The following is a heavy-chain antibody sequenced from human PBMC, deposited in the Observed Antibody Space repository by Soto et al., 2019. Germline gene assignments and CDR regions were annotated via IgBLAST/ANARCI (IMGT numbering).Heavy chain of an antibody. V-gene: IGHV3-11*01. D-gene: IGHD3-10*01. Sequence: GGALRLSCADSGFTFSDHYMTWIRQSPGKGLEWVSYISGSGSIIYYADSVKGRFTVSRNNAKNSLYLQMNSLRDEDTAVYYCASDPYYYASGYWGQGTLVTVSS. CDR3: ASDPYYYASGY. J-gene: IGHJ4*02. CDR2: ISGSGSII. CDR1: GFTFSDHY.